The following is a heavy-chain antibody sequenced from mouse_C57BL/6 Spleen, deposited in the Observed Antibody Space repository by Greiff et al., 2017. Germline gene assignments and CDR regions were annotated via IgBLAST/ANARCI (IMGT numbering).Heavy chain of an antibody. CDR1: GYAFSSYW. D-gene: IGHD2-3*01. CDR3: ASQGLLPPFYAIDY. J-gene: IGHJ4*01. Sequence: QVQLQQSGAELVKPGASVKISCKASGYAFSSYWMNWVKQRPGKGLEWIGQIYPGDGDTNYNGKFKGKATLTADKSSSTAYMQLSSLNSEDSAVYVCASQGLLPPFYAIDYWGQGTSVTVSS. CDR2: IYPGDGDT. V-gene: IGHV1-80*01.